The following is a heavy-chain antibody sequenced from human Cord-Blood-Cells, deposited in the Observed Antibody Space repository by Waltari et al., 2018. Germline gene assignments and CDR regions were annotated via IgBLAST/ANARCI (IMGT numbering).Heavy chain of an antibody. V-gene: IGHV4-34*01. D-gene: IGHD6-13*01. CDR1: GGSSSGYY. CDR2: INHSGST. Sequence: QVQLQQWGAGLLKPSETLSLTCAVYGGSSSGYYWSWIRQPPGKGLEWIGEINHSGSTNYNPSLKSRVTISVDTSKNQFSLKLSSVTAADTAVYYCARYRSIGSSSWDYYYYGMDVWGQGTTVTVSS. J-gene: IGHJ6*02. CDR3: ARYRSIGSSSWDYYYYGMDV.